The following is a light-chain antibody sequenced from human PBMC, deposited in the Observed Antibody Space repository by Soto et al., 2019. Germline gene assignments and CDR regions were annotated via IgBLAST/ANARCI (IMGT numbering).Light chain of an antibody. V-gene: IGKV3-11*01. CDR3: QQYGSSPIFS. J-gene: IGKJ3*01. Sequence: EIVLTQSPATLSLSPGERATLSCRTSQTIRGLLNWYQQRPGQAPRLLIYDTSNRATDIPARFSGSGSGTDFILTISSLDPEDFAVYYCQQYGSSPIFSFGPGTRVDI. CDR2: DTS. CDR1: QTIRGL.